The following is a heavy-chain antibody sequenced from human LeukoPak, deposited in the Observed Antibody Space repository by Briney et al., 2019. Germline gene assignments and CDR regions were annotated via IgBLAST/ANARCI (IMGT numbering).Heavy chain of an antibody. CDR1: GGSFSGYY. J-gene: IGHJ5*02. CDR3: ARYGSGSYYNAGRNWFDP. D-gene: IGHD3-10*01. CDR2: INHSGST. Sequence: SETLSLTCAVYGGSFSGYYWSLIRQPPGKGLEWIGEINHSGSTNYNPSLKSRVTISVDTSKNQFSLKLSSVTAADTAVYYCARYGSGSYYNAGRNWFDPWGQGTLVTVSS. V-gene: IGHV4-34*01.